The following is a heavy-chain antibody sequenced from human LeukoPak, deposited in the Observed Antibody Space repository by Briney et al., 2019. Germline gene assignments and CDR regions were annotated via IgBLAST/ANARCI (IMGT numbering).Heavy chain of an antibody. CDR2: IYSGGST. CDR1: GFTVSSNY. CDR3: ARGGSYLSAFDI. V-gene: IGHV3-53*01. D-gene: IGHD1-26*01. Sequence: GGSLRLSCTASGFTVSSNYMSWVRQAPGKGLEWVSIIYSGGSTFYADSVKGRFTISRDNSKNTLYLQMNSLRAEDTAVYYCARGGSYLSAFDIWGQGTMVTVSS. J-gene: IGHJ3*02.